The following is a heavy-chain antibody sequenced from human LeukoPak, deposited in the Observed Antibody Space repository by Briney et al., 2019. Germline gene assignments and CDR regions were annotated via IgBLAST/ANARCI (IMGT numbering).Heavy chain of an antibody. V-gene: IGHV3-7*01. J-gene: IGHJ1*01. CDR2: IKQDGSEK. Sequence: GGSLRLSCAASGFTFSSYWMSWVRQAPGKGLEWVANIKQDGSEKYYVDSVKGRFTISRDNAKNSLYLQMNSLRAEDTAVYYCARRGVSGELSYFQHWGQGTLVTVSS. CDR3: ARRGVSGELSYFQH. D-gene: IGHD3-16*02. CDR1: GFTFSSYW.